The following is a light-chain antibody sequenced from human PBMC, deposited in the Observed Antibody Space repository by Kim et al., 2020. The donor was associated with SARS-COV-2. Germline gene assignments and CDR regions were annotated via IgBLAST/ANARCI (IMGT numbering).Light chain of an antibody. CDR2: GKN. V-gene: IGLV3-19*01. CDR1: SLRSYY. CDR3: NSRDSNDNVV. Sequence: SSELTQDPAVSVALGQTVRITCQGDSLRSYYATWYQQKPGQAPILVIYGKNNRPSGIPDRFSGSSSGNTAYLTITGTQAGDEADYYCNSRDSNDNVVCG. J-gene: IGLJ2*01.